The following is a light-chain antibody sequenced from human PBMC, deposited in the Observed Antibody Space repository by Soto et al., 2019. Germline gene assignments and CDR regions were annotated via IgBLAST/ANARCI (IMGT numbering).Light chain of an antibody. CDR1: QSIISY. Sequence: DIQMTQSPSSLSPSVGDRVTIACRASQSIISYLSWYQHKPGKAPKVLIYSSSILQSGVPSRFSGSGSGTDFTLTITSLQPEDFATYYCQQTYSTLTFGGGTKVDIK. J-gene: IGKJ4*01. CDR3: QQTYSTLT. CDR2: SSS. V-gene: IGKV1-39*01.